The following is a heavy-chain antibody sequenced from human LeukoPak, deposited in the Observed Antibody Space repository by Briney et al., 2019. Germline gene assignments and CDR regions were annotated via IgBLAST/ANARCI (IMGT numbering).Heavy chain of an antibody. J-gene: IGHJ5*02. D-gene: IGHD2-15*01. CDR2: IYYSGST. Sequence: PSETLSLTCTVSGGSISSGGYYWSWIRQHPGKGLEWIGYIYYSGSTYYNPSLKSRVTISVDTSKNQFSLKLSSVTAADTAVYYCARGGGTATRYNWFDPWGRGTLVTVSS. CDR1: GGSISSGGYY. CDR3: ARGGGTATRYNWFDP. V-gene: IGHV4-31*03.